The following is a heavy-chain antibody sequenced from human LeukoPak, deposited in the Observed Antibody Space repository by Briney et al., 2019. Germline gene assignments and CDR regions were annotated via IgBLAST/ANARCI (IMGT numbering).Heavy chain of an antibody. CDR2: INPNSGGT. V-gene: IGHV1-2*02. D-gene: IGHD2-2*02. CDR1: GYTFTGYY. CDR3: ASGAYCSSTSCYTYYYGMDV. J-gene: IGHJ6*02. Sequence: ASVKVSCKASGYTFTGYYMHWVRQAPGQGLGWMGWINPNSGGTNYAQKFQGRVTMTRDTSISTAYMELSRLRSDDTAVYYCASGAYCSSTSCYTYYYGMDVWGQGTTVTVSS.